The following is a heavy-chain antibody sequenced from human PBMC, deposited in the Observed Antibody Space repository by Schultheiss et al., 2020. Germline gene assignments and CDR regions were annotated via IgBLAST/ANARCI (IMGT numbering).Heavy chain of an antibody. CDR2: IYYSGST. CDR3: ARMRTGSGWCYFDY. V-gene: IGHV4-61*01. CDR1: GGSVSSGSYY. J-gene: IGHJ4*02. D-gene: IGHD6-19*01. Sequence: SQPLSLTCTVSGGSVSSGSYYWSWIRQPPGKGLEWIGYIYYSGSTNYKPSLKSRVTISVDTSKNQFSLKLSSVTAADTAVYYCARMRTGSGWCYFDYWGQGTLVTVSS.